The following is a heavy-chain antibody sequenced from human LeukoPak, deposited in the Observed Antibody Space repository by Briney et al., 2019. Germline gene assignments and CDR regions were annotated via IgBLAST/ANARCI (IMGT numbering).Heavy chain of an antibody. CDR2: ISAYNGNT. CDR1: GYTLTSYG. V-gene: IGHV1-18*01. D-gene: IGHD6-13*01. Sequence: ASVKVSCKASGYTLTSYGISWVRQAPGQGLEWMGWISAYNGNTNYAQKLQGRVTMTTDTSTSTAYMELRSLRSDDTAVYYCARGAAIAAAGPYYFDYWGQGTLVTVSS. CDR3: ARGAAIAAAGPYYFDY. J-gene: IGHJ4*02.